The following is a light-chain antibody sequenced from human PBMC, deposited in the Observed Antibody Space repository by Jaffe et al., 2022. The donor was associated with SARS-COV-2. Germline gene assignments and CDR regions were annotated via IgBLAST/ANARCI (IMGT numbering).Light chain of an antibody. CDR2: AAS. CDR3: QEIYSTPRT. Sequence: DIQMTQSPSSLSASVGDRVTITCRASQSISSYLNWYQQKPGKAPKLLIYAASSLQSGVPSRFSASGSGTDFTLTISSLQPEDFATYYCQEIYSTPRTFGQGTKVEIK. J-gene: IGKJ1*01. CDR1: QSISSY. V-gene: IGKV1-39*01.